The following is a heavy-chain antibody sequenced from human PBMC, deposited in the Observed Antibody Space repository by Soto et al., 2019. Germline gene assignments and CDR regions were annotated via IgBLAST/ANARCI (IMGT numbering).Heavy chain of an antibody. CDR1: GFTFSSYA. J-gene: IGHJ4*02. Sequence: GGALRLSCAASGFTFSSYAMSWVRQAPGKGLEWVSAISGSGGSTYYADSVKGRFTISRENSKKTLYLQMNSLRAEDKAVYYCEKSYYDFWSGLVDYWGQGTLVTVSS. CDR3: EKSYYDFWSGLVDY. V-gene: IGHV3-23*01. CDR2: ISGSGGST. D-gene: IGHD3-3*01.